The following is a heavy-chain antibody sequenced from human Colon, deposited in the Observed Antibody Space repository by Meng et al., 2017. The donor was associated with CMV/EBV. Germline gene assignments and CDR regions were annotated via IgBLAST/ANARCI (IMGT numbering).Heavy chain of an antibody. CDR3: ARGVTMITAGMDV. Sequence: SETLSLTCTVSGGSVTGGGHYWSWIRQFPGKGLEWIGYIYDSGPTSYNPSLRSRVPIALDTSKNDFSLDLKSVTAADTAVYYCARGVTMITAGMDVWGQGTTVTVSS. V-gene: IGHV4-31*03. J-gene: IGHJ6*02. D-gene: IGHD3-22*01. CDR1: GGSVTGGGHY. CDR2: IYDSGPT.